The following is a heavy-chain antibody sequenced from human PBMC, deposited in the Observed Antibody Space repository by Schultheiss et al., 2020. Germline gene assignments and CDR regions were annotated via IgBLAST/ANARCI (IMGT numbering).Heavy chain of an antibody. J-gene: IGHJ4*02. V-gene: IGHV3-21*05. CDR2: ISSSSSYI. CDR1: GFTFSSYS. Sequence: GGSLRLSCAASGFTFSSYSMNWVRQAPGKGLEWVSYISSSSSYIYYADSVKGRFTISRDNSKNTLYLQMNSLRAEDTAVYYCARRGYSYGTPFDYWGQGTLVTVSS. CDR3: ARRGYSYGTPFDY. D-gene: IGHD5-18*01.